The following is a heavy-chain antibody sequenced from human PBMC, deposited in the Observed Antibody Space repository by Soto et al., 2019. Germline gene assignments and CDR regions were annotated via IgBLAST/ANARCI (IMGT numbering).Heavy chain of an antibody. V-gene: IGHV3-30*18. CDR2: ISYDGSNK. CDR1: GLTFSSYG. D-gene: IGHD3-22*01. Sequence: QVQLVESGGGVVQPGRSLRLSCAASGLTFSSYGMHWVRQAPGKGPEWVAAISYDGSNKNYADSVKGRFTISRDKSKNTVYLQMNSLRAEDTAVYYCAKDTYYHDSSGYYIFDYWGQGTLVTVSS. J-gene: IGHJ4*02. CDR3: AKDTYYHDSSGYYIFDY.